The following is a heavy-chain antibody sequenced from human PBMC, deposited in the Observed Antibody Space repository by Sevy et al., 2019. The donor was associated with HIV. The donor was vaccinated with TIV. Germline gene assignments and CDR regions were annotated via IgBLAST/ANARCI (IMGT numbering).Heavy chain of an antibody. CDR2: ISSSSSTI. V-gene: IGHV3-48*01. CDR1: GFTFSSYS. J-gene: IGHJ4*02. Sequence: GESLKISCAASGFTFSSYSMNWVRHAPGQGLEWVSYISSSSSTIYYADSVKGRFTISRDNAKNSLYLQMNSLRAEDTAVYYYASSRAGDYERFDYWGQGTLVTVSS. D-gene: IGHD4-17*01. CDR3: ASSRAGDYERFDY.